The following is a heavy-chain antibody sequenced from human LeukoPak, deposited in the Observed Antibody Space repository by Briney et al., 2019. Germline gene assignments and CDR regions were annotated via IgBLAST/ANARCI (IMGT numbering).Heavy chain of an antibody. D-gene: IGHD6-13*01. CDR3: ARYPAGSSFDY. V-gene: IGHV3-21*01. J-gene: IGHJ4*02. Sequence: PGRSLRLSCAASGFTFSSYSMNWVRQAPGKGLEWVSSISSSSSYIYYADSVKGRFTISRDNAKSSLFLQMNSLRAEDTAVYYCARYPAGSSFDYWGQGTLVTVSS. CDR1: GFTFSSYS. CDR2: ISSSSSYI.